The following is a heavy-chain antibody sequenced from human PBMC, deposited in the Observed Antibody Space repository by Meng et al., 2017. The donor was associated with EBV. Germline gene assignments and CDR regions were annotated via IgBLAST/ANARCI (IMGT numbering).Heavy chain of an antibody. CDR1: GGPFRYYA. Sequence: QVEWVPSADEVKKPGSSVKVSCKTSGGPFRYYAISWVRQAPGQGLEWLGGFLPRLGAPNYAQKFHGRVKITADESTSTHYMDLSSLRSEDTAIYYCASESGRGYTPDYWGQGTLVTVSS. J-gene: IGHJ4*02. D-gene: IGHD3-10*01. V-gene: IGHV1-69*01. CDR2: FLPRLGAP. CDR3: ASESGRGYTPDY.